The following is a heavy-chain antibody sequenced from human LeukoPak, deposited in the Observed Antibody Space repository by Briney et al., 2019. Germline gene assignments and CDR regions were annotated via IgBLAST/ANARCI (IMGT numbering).Heavy chain of an antibody. CDR1: GFTFRRFA. J-gene: IGHJ3*02. CDR2: VGGNGADT. V-gene: IGHV3-23*01. Sequence: GGSLRLSCSASGFTFRRFAMNWVRQTLGKGLEWVSHVGGNGADTYYADSVKGRFTVSRDNYKNSLYLQMNSLRAEDTAVYYCAKDSVAYNQVFDAFDIWGQGTKVTVSS. D-gene: IGHD1-1*01. CDR3: AKDSVAYNQVFDAFDI.